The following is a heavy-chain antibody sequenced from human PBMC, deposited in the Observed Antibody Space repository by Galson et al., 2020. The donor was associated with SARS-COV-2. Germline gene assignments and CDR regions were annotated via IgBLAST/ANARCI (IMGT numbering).Heavy chain of an antibody. V-gene: IGHV1-2*02. CDR3: ARDVYCDASGCSQRMVLWFDP. CDR1: GYSFTGYS. CDR2: INPNSGVT. J-gene: IGHJ5*02. Sequence: ASVKVSCKASGYSFTGYSVHWVRQAPGQGLEWMGWINPNSGVTNYAQRFQGRVTMTRDTSINAAYMELSSLRSDDTAVYYCARDVYCDASGCSQRMVLWFDPWGQGTLVTVSS. D-gene: IGHD2-21*01.